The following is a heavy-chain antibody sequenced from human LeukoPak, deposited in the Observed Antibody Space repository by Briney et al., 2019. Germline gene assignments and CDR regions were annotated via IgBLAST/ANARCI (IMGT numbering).Heavy chain of an antibody. V-gene: IGHV4-39*01. Sequence: SETLSLTCTVSGGSISSSSYYWGWIRQSPGKGLEWIGTMSNSGSTYYNPSLKSRVTISGDTAKNQFSLKLSSVTAADTAVYYCARRSQAAAGRGIDYWGQGTLVTVSS. D-gene: IGHD6-13*01. CDR3: ARRSQAAAGRGIDY. J-gene: IGHJ4*02. CDR2: MSNSGST. CDR1: GGSISSSSYY.